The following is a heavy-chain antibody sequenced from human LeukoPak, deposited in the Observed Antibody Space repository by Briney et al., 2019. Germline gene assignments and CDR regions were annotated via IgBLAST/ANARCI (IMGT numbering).Heavy chain of an antibody. CDR2: IYHSGST. Sequence: SQTLSLTCAVSGGSISSGGYSWSWIRQPPGKGLEWIGYIYHSGSTYYNPSLKSRVTISVDRSKNQFSLKLSSVTAADTAVYYCAREVDTAIDYHFDYWGQGTLVTVSS. CDR3: AREVDTAIDYHFDY. CDR1: GGSISSGGYS. J-gene: IGHJ4*02. D-gene: IGHD5-18*01. V-gene: IGHV4-30-2*01.